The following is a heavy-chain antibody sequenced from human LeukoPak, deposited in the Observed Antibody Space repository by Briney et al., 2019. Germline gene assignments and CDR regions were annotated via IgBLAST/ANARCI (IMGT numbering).Heavy chain of an antibody. CDR2: ISSSGSTI. CDR3: ASYCSSTSCYHNYGSGSYYS. Sequence: PGGSLRLSCAASGFTFSSYEMNWVRQAPGKGLEWVSYISSSGSTIYYADSVKGRFTISRDNAKNSLYLQMNSLRAEDTAVYYCASYCSSTSCYHNYGSGSYYSWGQATLVTVSP. V-gene: IGHV3-48*03. D-gene: IGHD2-2*01. CDR1: GFTFSSYE. J-gene: IGHJ5*02.